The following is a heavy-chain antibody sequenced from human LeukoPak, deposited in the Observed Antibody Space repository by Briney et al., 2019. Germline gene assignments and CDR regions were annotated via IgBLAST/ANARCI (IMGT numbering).Heavy chain of an antibody. D-gene: IGHD3-10*01. CDR2: IYYSGST. CDR3: AREGYYGSGSYPDY. J-gene: IGHJ4*02. CDR1: GGSISSYY. V-gene: IGHV4-59*12. Sequence: SETLSLTCTVSGGSISSYYWSWIRQPPGKGLEWIGYIYYSGSTNYNPSLKSRVTISVDTSKNQFSLKLSSVTAADTAVYYCAREGYYGSGSYPDYWGQGTLVTVSS.